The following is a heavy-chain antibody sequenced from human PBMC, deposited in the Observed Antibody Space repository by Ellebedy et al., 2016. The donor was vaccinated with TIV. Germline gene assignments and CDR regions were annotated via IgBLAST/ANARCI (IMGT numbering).Heavy chain of an antibody. CDR2: INHSGST. CDR3: ARVTGISYYDYVWGSYGSYYFDY. V-gene: IGHV4-34*01. D-gene: IGHD3-16*01. CDR1: GGSFSGYY. J-gene: IGHJ4*02. Sequence: SETLSLTXAVYGGSFSGYYWSWIRQPPGKGLEWIGEINHSGSTNYNPSLKSRVTISVDTSKNQFSLKLSSVTAADTAVYYCARVTGISYYDYVWGSYGSYYFDYWGQGTLVTVSS.